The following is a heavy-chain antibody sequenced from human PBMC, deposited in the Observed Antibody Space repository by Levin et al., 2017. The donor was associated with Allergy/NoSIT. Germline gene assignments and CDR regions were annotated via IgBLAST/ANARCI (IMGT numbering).Heavy chain of an antibody. Sequence: GSLRLSCTVSGGSITSYYWSWIRQPPGKGLEWIGYIFHSGSTNYKPSLKSRVTISVDTSKNQYSLKLSSVTAADTAVYYCARHASSSSFVFDYWGHGTLVTVSS. D-gene: IGHD6-6*01. CDR2: IFHSGST. CDR1: GGSITSYY. J-gene: IGHJ4*01. CDR3: ARHASSSSFVFDY. V-gene: IGHV4-59*08.